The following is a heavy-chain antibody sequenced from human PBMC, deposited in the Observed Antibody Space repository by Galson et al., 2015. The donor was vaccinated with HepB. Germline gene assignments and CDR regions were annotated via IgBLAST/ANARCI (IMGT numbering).Heavy chain of an antibody. CDR3: ENRRVDATGSGAFDI. CDR1: GFTFGSHD. Sequence: LRLSCAASGFTFGSHDGSWVQLDPGLGLEWVSGISGRGNLTCYADSLKVRFTISRDNSKKTLYLQLHGLGVEDTAVHYCENRRVDATGSGAFDIWGQGTMVTVSS. CDR2: ISGRGNLT. D-gene: IGHD2-8*01. V-gene: IGHV3-23*01. J-gene: IGHJ3*02.